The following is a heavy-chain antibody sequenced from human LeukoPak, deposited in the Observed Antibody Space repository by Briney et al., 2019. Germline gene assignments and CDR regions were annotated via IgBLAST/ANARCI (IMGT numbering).Heavy chain of an antibody. V-gene: IGHV4-34*01. CDR2: INHSGST. Sequence: SETLSLTCAVYGGSFSGYYWSWIRQPPGKGLEWIGEINHSGSTNYNPSLKSRVTISVDTSKNQFSLKLSSVTAADTAVYYCARGLECSSTSCYASIRFRYYGMDVWGQGTTVTVSS. J-gene: IGHJ6*02. D-gene: IGHD2-2*01. CDR1: GGSFSGYY. CDR3: ARGLECSSTSCYASIRFRYYGMDV.